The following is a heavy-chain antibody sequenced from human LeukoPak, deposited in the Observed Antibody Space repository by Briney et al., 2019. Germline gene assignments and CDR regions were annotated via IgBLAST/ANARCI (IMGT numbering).Heavy chain of an antibody. J-gene: IGHJ5*02. CDR2: IKQDGSEK. CDR1: GFTFSSYW. Sequence: GGSLRLSCEASGFTFSSYWMSWVRQAPGKGLEWVANIKQDGSEKYYVDSVKGRFTISRDNAKNSLYLQMNSLRAEDTAVYYCARDLQIVVGAAARGRGPFDPWGQGTLVTVSS. CDR3: ARDLQIVVGAAARGRGPFDP. D-gene: IGHD2-2*01. V-gene: IGHV3-7*01.